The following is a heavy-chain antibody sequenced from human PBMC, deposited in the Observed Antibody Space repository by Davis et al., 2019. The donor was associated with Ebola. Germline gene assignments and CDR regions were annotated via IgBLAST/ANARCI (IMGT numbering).Heavy chain of an antibody. Sequence: GESLKISCAASGFTVSSNYMSWVRQAPGKGLEWVSVIYSGGSTYYADSVKGRFTISRDNSKNTLYLQMNSLRAEDTAVYFCAKDLYSGRFHYFDHWGQGTLVTVSS. CDR3: AKDLYSGRFHYFDH. CDR2: IYSGGST. CDR1: GFTVSSNY. J-gene: IGHJ4*02. D-gene: IGHD1-26*01. V-gene: IGHV3-53*01.